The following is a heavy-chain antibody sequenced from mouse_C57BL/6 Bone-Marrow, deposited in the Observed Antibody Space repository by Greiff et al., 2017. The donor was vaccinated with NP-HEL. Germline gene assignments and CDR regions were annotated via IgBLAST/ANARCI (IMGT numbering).Heavy chain of an antibody. V-gene: IGHV1-64*01. CDR3: ASPFYYGSTPFAY. CDR2: IHPNSGST. D-gene: IGHD1-1*01. CDR1: GYTFTSYW. Sequence: QVQLQQPGAELVKPGASVKLSCKASGYTFTSYWMHWVKQRPGQGLEWIGMIHPNSGSTNYNEKFKSKATLTVDKSSSTAYMQLGSLTSEASAVYYCASPFYYGSTPFAYWGQGTLVTVSA. J-gene: IGHJ3*01.